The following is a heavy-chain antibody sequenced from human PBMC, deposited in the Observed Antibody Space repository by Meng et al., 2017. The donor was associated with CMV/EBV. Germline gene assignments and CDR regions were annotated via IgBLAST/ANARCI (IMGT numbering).Heavy chain of an antibody. J-gene: IGHJ6*02. CDR2: INHSGST. CDR3: ARGRYCSSTSCYGMDV. Sequence: SETLSLTCAVYGGSFSGYYWSWIRQPPGKGLEWIGEINHSGSTNYNPSLKSRVTISVDTSKNQFSLKLSSVTAADTAVYYCARGRYCSSTSCYGMDVRGQGTTVTVSS. V-gene: IGHV4-34*01. D-gene: IGHD2-2*01. CDR1: GGSFSGYY.